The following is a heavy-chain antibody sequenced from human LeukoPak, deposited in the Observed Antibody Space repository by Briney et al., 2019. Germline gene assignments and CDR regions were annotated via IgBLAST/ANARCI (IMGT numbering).Heavy chain of an antibody. V-gene: IGHV1-18*01. D-gene: IGHD3-22*01. CDR3: ARIFSSGYYYHFDY. CDR2: ISAYNGNT. J-gene: IGHJ4*02. CDR1: GYTFTSYG. Sequence: ASVKVSCKASGYTFTSYGISWVRQAPGQGLEGMGWISAYNGNTNYAQKLQGRVTMTTDTSTSTAYMELRSLRSDDTAVYYCARIFSSGYYYHFDYWGQGTLVTVSS.